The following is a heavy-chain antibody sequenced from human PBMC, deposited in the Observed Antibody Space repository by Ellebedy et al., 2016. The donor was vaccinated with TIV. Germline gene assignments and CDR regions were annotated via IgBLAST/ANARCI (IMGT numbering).Heavy chain of an antibody. Sequence: GGSLRLSCAASGFTFSTYAMSWVRQTPEKRLEWVSAISGNGGSTYSPDSVRGRFTISRDNSKTTLYLQMNSLRAEDTAIYYCVKHIGRDYGDRMDYWGQGTLVTVSS. D-gene: IGHD4-17*01. V-gene: IGHV3-23*01. CDR2: ISGNGGST. CDR1: GFTFSTYA. CDR3: VKHIGRDYGDRMDY. J-gene: IGHJ4*02.